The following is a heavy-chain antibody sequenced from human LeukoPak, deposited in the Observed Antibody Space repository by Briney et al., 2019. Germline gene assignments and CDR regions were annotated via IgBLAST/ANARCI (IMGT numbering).Heavy chain of an antibody. CDR1: GFTFSSYN. Sequence: GGPLRLSCAASGFTFSSYNMTWVRQAPGKGLEWVSSISSSSNYIYYADSVKGRFTISRDNAKNSLYLQANSLRAEDTAVYYCARGRPLLYSSGWSSDYWGQGALVTVSS. V-gene: IGHV3-21*01. D-gene: IGHD6-19*01. CDR2: ISSSSNYI. J-gene: IGHJ4*02. CDR3: ARGRPLLYSSGWSSDY.